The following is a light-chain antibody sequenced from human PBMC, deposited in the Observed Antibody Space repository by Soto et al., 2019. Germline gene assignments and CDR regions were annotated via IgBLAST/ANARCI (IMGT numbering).Light chain of an antibody. V-gene: IGKV1-5*03. Sequence: DIQMTQSPSTLSASVGDRVTITCRAGQSISTWLAWYQQRPGKAPKLLIYKASSLESGVPSRFSGSRSGTEFTLTISSLQPDDFATYYCQQYDSSPLTFGGGTKVEIK. J-gene: IGKJ4*01. CDR2: KAS. CDR1: QSISTW. CDR3: QQYDSSPLT.